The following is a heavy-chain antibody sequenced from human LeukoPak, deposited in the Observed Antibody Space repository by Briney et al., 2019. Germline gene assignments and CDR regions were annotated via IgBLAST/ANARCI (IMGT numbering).Heavy chain of an antibody. Sequence: GGSLRLSCAASGFTFYSYTMHWVRQAPGKGLEWVSYISSSGSTIYYADSVKGRFTISRDNAKNSLYLQMNSLRAEDTAVYYCAGRSRVYDFWSDYWGQGTLVTVSS. J-gene: IGHJ4*02. CDR3: AGRSRVYDFWSDY. V-gene: IGHV3-48*04. CDR1: GFTFYSYT. D-gene: IGHD3-3*01. CDR2: ISSSGSTI.